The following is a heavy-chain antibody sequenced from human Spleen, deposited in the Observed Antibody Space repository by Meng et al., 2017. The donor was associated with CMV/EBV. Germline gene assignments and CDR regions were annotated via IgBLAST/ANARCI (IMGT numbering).Heavy chain of an antibody. D-gene: IGHD1-26*01. CDR2: MYYSGST. CDR3: VAYLVGIGGRGY. CDR1: GGAISSGNYY. Sequence: GSLRLSCTVSGGAISSGNYYWGWIRQPPGKGLEWIGSMYYSGSTYYNPSLKSRVTISADTSKNRFSLKLTSVTAADTAVDFCVAYLVGIGGRGYWGQGTVVTVSS. J-gene: IGHJ4*02. V-gene: IGHV4-39*07.